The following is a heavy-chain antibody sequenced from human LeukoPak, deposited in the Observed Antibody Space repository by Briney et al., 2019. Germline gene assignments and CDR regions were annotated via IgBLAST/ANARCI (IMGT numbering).Heavy chain of an antibody. CDR1: RFTFSSYW. CDR3: ARDSEGYYDILTGYYINYFDY. D-gene: IGHD3-9*01. V-gene: IGHV3-7*01. CDR2: IKQVGSEK. Sequence: PGGSLRLSCAASRFTFSSYWMSWLRQPPGKGLEWVANIKQVGSEKYYVDSAKSRFPITRDNAKNSMYLQKNCLRAEDTAVYYCARDSEGYYDILTGYYINYFDYWGQGTLVTVSS. J-gene: IGHJ4*02.